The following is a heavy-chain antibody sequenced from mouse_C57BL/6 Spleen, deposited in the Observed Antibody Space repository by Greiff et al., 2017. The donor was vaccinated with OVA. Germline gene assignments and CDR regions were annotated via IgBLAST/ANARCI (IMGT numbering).Heavy chain of an antibody. CDR1: GYTFTSYW. D-gene: IGHD1-2*01. CDR2: IDPSDSET. V-gene: IGHV1-52*01. J-gene: IGHJ1*03. CDR3: ARGTTALRYFDV. Sequence: GQLQQPGAELVRPGSSLNLSCKASGYTFTSYWMHWVKQRPIQGLEWIGNIDPSDSETHYNQKFKDKATLTVAKSSSTAYMQLSSLTSEDSAVYYCARGTTALRYFDVWGTGTTVTVSS.